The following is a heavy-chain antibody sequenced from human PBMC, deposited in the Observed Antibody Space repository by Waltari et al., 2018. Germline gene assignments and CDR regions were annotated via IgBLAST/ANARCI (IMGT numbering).Heavy chain of an antibody. D-gene: IGHD2-21*02. CDR3: ARLKEDCGGDCRGAFDI. J-gene: IGHJ3*02. Sequence: EVQLVQSGEEVKKPGESLKISCKGSGYSFTSYWIGRVRQTPGKGLEWMGIIYPGDSDTRYSPSFQGQVTISADKSISTAYLQWSSLKASDTAMYYCARLKEDCGGDCRGAFDIWGQGTMVTVSS. CDR2: IYPGDSDT. CDR1: GYSFTSYW. V-gene: IGHV5-51*01.